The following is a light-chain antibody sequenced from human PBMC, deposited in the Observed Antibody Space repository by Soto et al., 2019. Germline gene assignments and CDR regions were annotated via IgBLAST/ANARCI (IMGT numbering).Light chain of an antibody. CDR2: GTT. CDR1: SGPVTSGYY. Sequence: QAVVTQEPSVTVSPGGTVTLTCASSSGPVTSGYYPNWVQQKPGQAPRSLIYGTTNRHSWTPDRFSGSLLVVKAVLTVSGVQPEVDAEYYCLLDYRNEGLCGGGTKLTVL. J-gene: IGLJ3*02. CDR3: LLDYRNEGL. V-gene: IGLV7-43*01.